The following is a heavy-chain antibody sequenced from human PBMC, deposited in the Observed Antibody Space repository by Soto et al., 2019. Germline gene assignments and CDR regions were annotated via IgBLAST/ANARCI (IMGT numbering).Heavy chain of an antibody. D-gene: IGHD2-21*02. CDR2: ISGSGGST. CDR3: ATDPEVVVTAPDY. V-gene: IGHV3-23*01. CDR1: PFSFSSYA. Sequence: EVWIRRSWAASPFSFSSYAMKWVRQAPGKRLEWVSAISGSGGSTYYVDSVKGRFTISRDNSSNTLYLQMNSLRAEDPAVYYCATDPEVVVTAPDYWGQGTLVTVSS. J-gene: IGHJ4*02.